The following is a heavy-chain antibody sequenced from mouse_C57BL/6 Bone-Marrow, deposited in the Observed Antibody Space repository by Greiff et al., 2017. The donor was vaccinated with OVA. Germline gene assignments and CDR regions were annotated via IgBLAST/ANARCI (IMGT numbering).Heavy chain of an antibody. CDR3: ARRGSSTMITTRYFDV. CDR2: ISSGGSYT. Sequence: EVKLMESGGDLVKPGGSLKLSCAASGFTFSSYGMSWVRQTPDKRLEWVATISSGGSYTYYPDSVKGRFTISRDNAKNTLYLQVSSLKSEDTAMYYCARRGSSTMITTRYFDVWGTGTTVTVSS. D-gene: IGHD2-4*01. V-gene: IGHV5-6*02. CDR1: GFTFSSYG. J-gene: IGHJ1*03.